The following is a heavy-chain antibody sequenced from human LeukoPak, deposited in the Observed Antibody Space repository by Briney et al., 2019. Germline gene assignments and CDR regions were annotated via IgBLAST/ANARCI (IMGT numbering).Heavy chain of an antibody. J-gene: IGHJ4*02. CDR1: GFSLSNYA. Sequence: GGSLRLSCAASGFSLSNYAMHWVRQTPGKGLEWVAVGWYDGSNEYYSEFVKGRFAISRDTSRNTLYLQMNNVRAEDTAVYFCARDPGLRLDSWGQGTLVTVS. CDR2: GWYDGSNE. CDR3: ARDPGLRLDS. V-gene: IGHV3-33*01. D-gene: IGHD3-3*01.